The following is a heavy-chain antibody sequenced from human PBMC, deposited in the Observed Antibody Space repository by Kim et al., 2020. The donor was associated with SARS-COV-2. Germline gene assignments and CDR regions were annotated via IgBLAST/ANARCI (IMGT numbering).Heavy chain of an antibody. V-gene: IGHV3-30*01. Sequence: DSGKGRFTISRDNSKNTLYLQMNSLRAEDTAVYYCARAADIVVVVAQTDYWGQGTLVTVSS. J-gene: IGHJ4*02. CDR3: ARAADIVVVVAQTDY. D-gene: IGHD2-15*01.